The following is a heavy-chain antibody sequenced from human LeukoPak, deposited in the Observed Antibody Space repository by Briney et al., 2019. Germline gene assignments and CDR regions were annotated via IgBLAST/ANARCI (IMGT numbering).Heavy chain of an antibody. CDR2: LGDRGVSP. CDR3: AKASGPVVVAGSFDY. J-gene: IGHJ4*02. V-gene: IGHV3-23*01. CDR1: GFTFRSYA. D-gene: IGHD6-19*01. Sequence: GGSLRLSCAASGFTFRSYAMNWVRQAPGKGPEWVSGLGDRGVSPFYADSVKGRFTISRDNSKNTVYLQMNSLRAEDTAVYYCAKASGPVVVAGSFDYWGQGTLVTVSS.